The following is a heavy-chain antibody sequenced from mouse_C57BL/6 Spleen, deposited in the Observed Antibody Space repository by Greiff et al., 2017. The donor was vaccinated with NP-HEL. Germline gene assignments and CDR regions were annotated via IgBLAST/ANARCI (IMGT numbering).Heavy chain of an antibody. D-gene: IGHD1-1*01. J-gene: IGHJ1*03. V-gene: IGHV1-53*01. CDR1: GYTFTSYW. Sequence: QVQLQQPGTELVKPGASVKLSCKASGYTFTSYWMHWVKQRPGQGLEWIGNINPSNGGTNYNEKFKSKATLTVDKSSSTVYMQLSSLTSEDSAVYYCARTFIYYGSSHWYFDVWGTGTTVTVSS. CDR3: ARTFIYYGSSHWYFDV. CDR2: INPSNGGT.